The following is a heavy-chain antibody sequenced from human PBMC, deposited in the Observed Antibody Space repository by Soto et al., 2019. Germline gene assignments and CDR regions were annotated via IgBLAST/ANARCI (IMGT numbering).Heavy chain of an antibody. V-gene: IGHV1-18*01. D-gene: IGHD3-10*01. J-gene: IGHJ5*02. Sequence: QVQLVQSGAEVKKPGASVKVSCKASGYTFTSYGISWVRQAPGQGLEWLGWISAYNGNTNSAQKLQGRVTMTTDTSTSTADMERRSLRSDDTAVYYCARFHETGHDGSGSQQYNWFDPWGQGTLVTVSA. CDR1: GYTFTSYG. CDR2: ISAYNGNT. CDR3: ARFHETGHDGSGSQQYNWFDP.